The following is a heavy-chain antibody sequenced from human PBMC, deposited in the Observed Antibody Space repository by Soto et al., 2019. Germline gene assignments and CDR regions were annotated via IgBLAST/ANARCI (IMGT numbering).Heavy chain of an antibody. Sequence: LRLSCGASGFIFSNYAVHWVRQAPGKGLEWVTFISYDGSNKFYADSVKGRFTISRDNSKNTLYLQMNSLTTEDTAVYYCARGPSSLTRFDYWGQGTLVTVSS. CDR1: GFIFSNYA. J-gene: IGHJ4*02. CDR3: ARGPSSLTRFDY. D-gene: IGHD2-2*01. CDR2: ISYDGSNK. V-gene: IGHV3-30-3*01.